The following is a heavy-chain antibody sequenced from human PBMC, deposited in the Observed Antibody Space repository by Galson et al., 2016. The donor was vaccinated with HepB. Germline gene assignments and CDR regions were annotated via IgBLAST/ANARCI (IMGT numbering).Heavy chain of an antibody. CDR1: GGSIPTRFSH. Sequence: ETLSLTCSVSGGSIPTRFSHSGGIRQPPGKGLESIGFIYYTWTNDYNPYLTGRVSVSVATSKNQSSLTLSSVTAAATGIYYGATVAFDGSGYPIWGRRRTVTVSS. D-gene: IGHD5-12*01. V-gene: IGHV4-39*01. CDR2: IYYTWTN. CDR3: ATVAFDGSGYPI. J-gene: IGHJ3*01.